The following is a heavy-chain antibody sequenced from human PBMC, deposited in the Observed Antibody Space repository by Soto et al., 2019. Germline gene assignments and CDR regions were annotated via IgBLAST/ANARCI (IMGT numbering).Heavy chain of an antibody. CDR1: GGSFSCYY. Sequence: PSETLSLTCAFYGGSFSCYYWSWILQPPGKGLEWIGEINHSGSTNYNPSLKSRVTISVDTSKNQFSLKLSSVTAADTAVYYCASLRGLWFGRTNWFDPWGQGTLVTVSS. V-gene: IGHV4-34*01. D-gene: IGHD3-10*01. J-gene: IGHJ5*02. CDR2: INHSGST. CDR3: ASLRGLWFGRTNWFDP.